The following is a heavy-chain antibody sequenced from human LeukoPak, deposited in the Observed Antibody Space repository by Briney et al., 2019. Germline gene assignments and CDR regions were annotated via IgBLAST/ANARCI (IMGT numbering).Heavy chain of an antibody. V-gene: IGHV5-51*01. CDR2: IYPGDSDT. D-gene: IGHD2-2*01. J-gene: IGHJ5*02. CDR1: GYSFTSYW. CDR3: ARSLSRVGFDP. Sequence: GESLKISCKGSGYSFTSYWIGWVRQLPRKGLEWMGIIYPGDSDTRYSPSFQGQVTISADKSISTAYLQWSSLKASDTAMYYCARSLSRVGFDPWGQGTLVTVSS.